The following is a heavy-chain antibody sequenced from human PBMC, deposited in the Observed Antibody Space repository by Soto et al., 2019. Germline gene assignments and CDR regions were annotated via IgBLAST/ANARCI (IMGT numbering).Heavy chain of an antibody. CDR3: ARPENIAAAPPHFDS. CDR2: IIPIFGTA. V-gene: IGHV1-69*01. D-gene: IGHD6-13*01. CDR1: GGTFSSYA. J-gene: IGHJ4*02. Sequence: QVQLVQSGAEVKKPGSSVKVSCNASGGTFSSYAISWVRQAPGQGLEWMGGIIPIFGTANYAQKFQGRVTITADESTSTAYMELSSLRSEDTAVYYCARPENIAAAPPHFDSWGQGTLVTVSS.